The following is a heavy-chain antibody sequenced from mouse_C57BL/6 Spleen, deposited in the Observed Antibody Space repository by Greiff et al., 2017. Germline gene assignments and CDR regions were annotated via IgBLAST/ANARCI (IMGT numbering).Heavy chain of an antibody. V-gene: IGHV1-72*01. D-gene: IGHD4-1*01. CDR3: ARGYWDDVEC. Sequence: QVQLQQSGAELVKPGASVKLSCKASGYTFTGYWMHWVKQRHGQGLEWIGRIDPKSGGTKYNEKFKSKATLTVDKPSSTAYMQLSSLTSEDSAVYYCARGYWDDVECWGQGTTLSVS. J-gene: IGHJ2*01. CDR1: GYTFTGYW. CDR2: IDPKSGGT.